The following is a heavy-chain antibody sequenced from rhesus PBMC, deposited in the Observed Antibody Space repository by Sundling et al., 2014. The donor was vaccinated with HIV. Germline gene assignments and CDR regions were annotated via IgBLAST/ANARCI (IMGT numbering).Heavy chain of an antibody. CDR3: ARDGGNSIFGLVTLPFDY. V-gene: IGHV1-138*01. Sequence: QVQLVQSGAELKKPGSSVKVSCKASGYTFTDYYIHWVRQAPGQGLEWTGKINPKTGGANYAQKFQGRVTMTRDTSTSTVYMELSSLRSEDTAVYYCARDGGNSIFGLVTLPFDYWGQGVLVTVSS. CDR1: GYTFTDYY. J-gene: IGHJ4*01. CDR2: INPKTGGA. D-gene: IGHD3-3*01.